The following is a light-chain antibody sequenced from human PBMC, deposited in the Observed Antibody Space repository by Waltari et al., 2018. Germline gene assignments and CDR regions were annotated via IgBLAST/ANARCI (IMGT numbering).Light chain of an antibody. J-gene: IGLJ2*01. CDR2: DVS. CDR3: SSYMDSSTLEL. Sequence: QSALTQPASVSGSPGQSITISCTGTSSDIGGYNYFSWYQQVPGKAPKLMIYDVSNRPSGVSSRFSGYKSGNTASLTISGLQAEDEADYFCSSYMDSSTLELFGGGTSLTVL. V-gene: IGLV2-14*03. CDR1: SSDIGGYNY.